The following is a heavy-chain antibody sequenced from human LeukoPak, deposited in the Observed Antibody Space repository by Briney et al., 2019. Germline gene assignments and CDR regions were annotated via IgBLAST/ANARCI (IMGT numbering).Heavy chain of an antibody. V-gene: IGHV3-53*01. J-gene: IGHJ4*02. CDR1: GFNVGSTY. D-gene: IGHD6-19*01. CDR2: IFSGTST. Sequence: GGSLRLSCAVSGFNVGSTYMNWVRQAPGKGLEGVSVIFSGTSTYYADSVKGRCTISRANSQNTLFLQMNSLKVEDTSVYYCARAGNSGGWRNSYYWGQGSLVTVS. CDR3: ARAGNSGGWRNSYY.